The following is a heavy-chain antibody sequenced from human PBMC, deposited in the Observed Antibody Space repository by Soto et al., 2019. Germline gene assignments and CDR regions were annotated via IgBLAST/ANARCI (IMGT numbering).Heavy chain of an antibody. D-gene: IGHD3-22*01. CDR2: IKSKTDGGTT. J-gene: IGHJ4*02. CDR3: TADLTHYRPNYYATDY. V-gene: IGHV3-15*01. Sequence: GGSLRLSCAASGFTFSNAWMSWVRQAPGKGLEWVGRIKSKTDGGTTDYAAPVKGRFTISRDDSKNTLYLQMNSLKTEDTAVYYCTADLTHYRPNYYATDYWGQGTLVTVSS. CDR1: GFTFSNAW.